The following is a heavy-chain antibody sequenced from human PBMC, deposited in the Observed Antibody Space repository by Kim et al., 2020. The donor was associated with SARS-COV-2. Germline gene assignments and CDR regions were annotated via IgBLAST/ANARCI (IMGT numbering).Heavy chain of an antibody. V-gene: IGHV3-23*03. CDR3: AKASRWGATPNFDY. D-gene: IGHD1-26*01. CDR1: GFTFSSYA. CDR2: IYSGGSST. Sequence: GGSLRLSCAASGFTFSSYAMSWVRQAPGKGLEWVSVIYSGGSSTYYADSVKGRFTISRDNSKNTLYLQMNSLRAEDTAVYYCAKASRWGATPNFDYWGQGTLVTVSS. J-gene: IGHJ4*02.